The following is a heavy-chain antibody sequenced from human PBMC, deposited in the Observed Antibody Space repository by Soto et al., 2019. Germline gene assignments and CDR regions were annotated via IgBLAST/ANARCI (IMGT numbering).Heavy chain of an antibody. D-gene: IGHD2-2*01. CDR3: AKDRPQHMDV. V-gene: IGHV3-23*01. CDR1: GFTFSSYA. J-gene: IGHJ6*03. Sequence: GGSLRLSCAASGFTFSSYAMSWVRQAPEKEQEWDSAISGSGGSTYYADSVKGRFTISRDNSKNTLYLQMNSLRAEDTAVYYCAKDRPQHMDVWGKGTTVTVSS. CDR2: ISGSGGST.